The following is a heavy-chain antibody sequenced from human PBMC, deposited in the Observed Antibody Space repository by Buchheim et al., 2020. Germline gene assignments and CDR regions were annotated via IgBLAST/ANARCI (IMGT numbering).Heavy chain of an antibody. Sequence: QVQLVESGGGVVQPGRSLRLSCAASGFTFSSYGMHWVRQAPGKGLEWVAVIWYDGSNKYYADSVKGRFTISRDNSKNTLYLQMNSLRAEDTAVYYCAREGKGYSSSSIAWNSYYYYMDVWGKGTT. CDR3: AREGKGYSSSSIAWNSYYYYMDV. V-gene: IGHV3-33*01. CDR1: GFTFSSYG. J-gene: IGHJ6*03. CDR2: IWYDGSNK. D-gene: IGHD6-6*01.